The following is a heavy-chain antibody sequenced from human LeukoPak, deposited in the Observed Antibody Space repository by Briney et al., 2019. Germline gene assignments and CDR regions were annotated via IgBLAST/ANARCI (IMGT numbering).Heavy chain of an antibody. Sequence: SETLSLTCAVYGGSFSGYYWSWIRQPPGKGLEWIGEINHSGSTNYNPSLKSRVTISVDTSKTQFSLKLSSVTAADTAVYYCARGGSSSRSPQYNWFDRWGQGTLVTVSS. CDR1: GGSFSGYY. CDR2: INHSGST. CDR3: ARGGSSSRSPQYNWFDR. V-gene: IGHV4-34*01. D-gene: IGHD6-13*01. J-gene: IGHJ5*02.